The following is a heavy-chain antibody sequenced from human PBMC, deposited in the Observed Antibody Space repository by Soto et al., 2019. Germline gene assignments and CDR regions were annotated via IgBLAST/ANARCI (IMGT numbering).Heavy chain of an antibody. CDR3: AKEMPLDIVVVPAARFDY. V-gene: IGHV3-23*01. CDR1: GFTFSSYA. J-gene: IGHJ4*02. Sequence: GGSLRLSCAASGFTFSSYAMSWVRQAPGKGLEWVSAISGSGGSTYYADSVKGRFTISRDNSKNTLYLQMNSLRAEDTAVYYCAKEMPLDIVVVPAARFDYWGQGTLVTVSS. D-gene: IGHD2-2*03. CDR2: ISGSGGST.